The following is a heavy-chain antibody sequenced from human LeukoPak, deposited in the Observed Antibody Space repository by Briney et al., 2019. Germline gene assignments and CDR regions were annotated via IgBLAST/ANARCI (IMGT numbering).Heavy chain of an antibody. CDR3: ARSSEGRYYYDSSGFSYYYYYMDV. D-gene: IGHD3-22*01. V-gene: IGHV4-59*01. CDR2: IYYSGST. CDR1: GGSISSYY. J-gene: IGHJ6*03. Sequence: SETLSLTCTVSGGSISSYYWSWIRQPPAKGLEWIGYIYYSGSTNYNPSLKSRVTISVDTSKNQFSLKLSSVTAADTAVYYCARSSEGRYYYDSSGFSYYYYYMDVWGKGTTVTISS.